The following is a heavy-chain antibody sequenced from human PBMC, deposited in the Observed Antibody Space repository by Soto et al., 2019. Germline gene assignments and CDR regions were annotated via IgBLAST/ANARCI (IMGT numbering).Heavy chain of an antibody. CDR3: ARYSDYEKFVYYYYYMDV. CDR1: GYSFTSYW. Sequence: LKISCKGSGYSFTSYWIGWVRQMPGKGLEWMGIIYPGDSDTRYSPSFQGQVTILADKSISTAYLQWSSLKASDTAMYYCARYSDYEKFVYYYYYMDVWGKGTTVTVSS. D-gene: IGHD5-12*01. V-gene: IGHV5-51*01. CDR2: IYPGDSDT. J-gene: IGHJ6*03.